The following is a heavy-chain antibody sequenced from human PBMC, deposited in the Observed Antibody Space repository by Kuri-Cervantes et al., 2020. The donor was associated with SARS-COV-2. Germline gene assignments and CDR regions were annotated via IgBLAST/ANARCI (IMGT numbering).Heavy chain of an antibody. V-gene: IGHV3-21*03. D-gene: IGHD3-3*01. J-gene: IGHJ4*02. CDR2: ITSSSYYI. CDR3: TTDMEEVRFWSGYPGY. Sequence: GGSLRLSCAASGFTFTSYSMNWVRQAPGKGLEWVSSITSSSYYIYYADSVKGRFTISRDNAKNSLYLQMNSLKTEDTAVYYCTTDMEEVRFWSGYPGYWGQGTLVTVSS. CDR1: GFTFTSYS.